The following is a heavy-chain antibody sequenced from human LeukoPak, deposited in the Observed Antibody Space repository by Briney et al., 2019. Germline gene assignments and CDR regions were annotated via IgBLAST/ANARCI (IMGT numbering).Heavy chain of an antibody. CDR2: IYPGDSDT. D-gene: IGHD6-19*01. V-gene: IGHV5-51*01. Sequence: GESLKISCKGSGYSFTSYWIGWVRQLPGKGLEWMGIIYPGDSDTRYSPSFQGQVTISADKSISTAYLQWSSLKASDTAMYYCARKSGVAVAVGAFDIWSQGTMVTVSS. CDR3: ARKSGVAVAVGAFDI. J-gene: IGHJ3*02. CDR1: GYSFTSYW.